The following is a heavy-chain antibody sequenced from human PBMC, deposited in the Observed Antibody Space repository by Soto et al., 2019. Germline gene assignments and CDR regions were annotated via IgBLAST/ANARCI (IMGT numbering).Heavy chain of an antibody. CDR3: ADYYDSSGYFDY. J-gene: IGHJ4*02. D-gene: IGHD3-22*01. V-gene: IGHV4-30-4*01. CDR2: IYYSGST. Sequence: PSETLSLTCTVSGGSISSGDYYWSWIRQPPGKGLEWIGYIYYSGSTYYNPSLKSRVTISVDTSKNQFSLKLSSVTAADTAVYYCADYYDSSGYFDYWGQGTLATVSS. CDR1: GGSISSGDYY.